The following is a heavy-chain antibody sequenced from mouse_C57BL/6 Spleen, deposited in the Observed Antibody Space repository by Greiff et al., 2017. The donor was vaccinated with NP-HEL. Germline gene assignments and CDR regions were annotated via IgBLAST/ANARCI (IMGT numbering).Heavy chain of an antibody. Sequence: QVQLQQSGPELVKPGASVKISCKASGYAFSSSWMNWVKQRPGKGLEWIGRIYPGDGDTNYIGKFKGKATLTADKSSSTAYMQLSSLTSEDSAVYFCARSSTTVVDWYFDVWGTGTTVTVSS. V-gene: IGHV1-82*01. D-gene: IGHD1-1*01. CDR3: ARSSTTVVDWYFDV. CDR2: IYPGDGDT. J-gene: IGHJ1*03. CDR1: GYAFSSSW.